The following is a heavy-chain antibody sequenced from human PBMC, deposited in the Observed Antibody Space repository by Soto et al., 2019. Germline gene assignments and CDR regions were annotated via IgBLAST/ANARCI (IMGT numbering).Heavy chain of an antibody. D-gene: IGHD2-15*01. CDR2: IIPIFGTA. Sequence: SVKVSCKASGGTFSSYAISWVRQAPGQGLEWMGGIIPIFGTANYAQKFQGRDTITADESTSTAYMELSSLRSEDTAVYYCAREPIGYCSGGSCYTTYYFDYWGQGTLVTVSS. J-gene: IGHJ4*02. V-gene: IGHV1-69*13. CDR1: GGTFSSYA. CDR3: AREPIGYCSGGSCYTTYYFDY.